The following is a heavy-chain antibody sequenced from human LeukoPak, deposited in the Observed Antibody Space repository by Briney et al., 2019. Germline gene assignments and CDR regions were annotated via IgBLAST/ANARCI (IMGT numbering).Heavy chain of an antibody. CDR1: GFTFDDYA. D-gene: IGHD5-24*01. J-gene: IGHJ4*02. CDR3: ARGMATGGRSDY. V-gene: IGHV3-9*03. Sequence: GGSLRLSCAASGFTFDDYAMHWVRQAPGKGLEWVSGISWNSGSIGYADSVKGRFTISRDNAKNSLFLQMNSLRAEDMALYYCARGMATGGRSDYWGQGTLVTVSS. CDR2: ISWNSGSI.